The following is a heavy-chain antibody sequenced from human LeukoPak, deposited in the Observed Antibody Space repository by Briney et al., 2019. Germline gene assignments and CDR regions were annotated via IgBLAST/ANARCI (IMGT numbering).Heavy chain of an antibody. CDR3: ARAAAAGYFDY. D-gene: IGHD6-13*01. V-gene: IGHV4-31*03. J-gene: IGHJ4*02. CDR1: GGSISSGSYY. Sequence: SQTLSLTCPVSGGSISSGSYYWTWIRQHPGKGLEWIGYMFYNGSPYYNPSLKSRVTISVDTSKNQFALRLSSVTAADTAVYSCARAAAAGYFDYWGQGTLVTVSS. CDR2: MFYNGSP.